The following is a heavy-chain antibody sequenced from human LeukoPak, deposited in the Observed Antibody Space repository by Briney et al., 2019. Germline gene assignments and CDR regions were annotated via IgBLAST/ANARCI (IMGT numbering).Heavy chain of an antibody. CDR2: IWYDGSNK. D-gene: IGHD6-19*01. Sequence: GRSLRLSCAASGFTFSSYGMHWVRQAPGKGLEWVAVIWYDGSNKYYADSVKGRFTISRDNSKNTLYLQMNSLRAEDTAIYYCARLSSGWYDPWGQGTLVTVSS. J-gene: IGHJ5*02. V-gene: IGHV3-33*01. CDR1: GFTFSSYG. CDR3: ARLSSGWYDP.